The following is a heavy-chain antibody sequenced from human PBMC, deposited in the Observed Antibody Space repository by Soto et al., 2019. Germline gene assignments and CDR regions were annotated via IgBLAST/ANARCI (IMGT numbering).Heavy chain of an antibody. D-gene: IGHD3-10*01. CDR2: ISWNSGSI. CDR3: AKASITMVRGVIILVY. V-gene: IGHV3-9*01. CDR1: GFTFDDYA. J-gene: IGHJ4*02. Sequence: GGSLRLSCAASGFTFDDYAMHWVRQAPGKGLEWVSGISWNSGSIGYADSVKGRFTISRDNAKNSLYLQMKGLGAEDTALYYCAKASITMVRGVIILVYWGQGTLVTVSS.